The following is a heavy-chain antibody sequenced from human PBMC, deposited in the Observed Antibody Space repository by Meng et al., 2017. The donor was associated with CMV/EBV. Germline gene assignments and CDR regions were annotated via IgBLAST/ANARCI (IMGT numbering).Heavy chain of an antibody. CDR1: GYTFTSYG. D-gene: IGHD2-21*01. V-gene: IGHV1-18*01. CDR3: ARSSPSLPSGGGDSYDAFDI. Sequence: ASVKVSCKASGYTFTSYGISWVRQAPGQGLEWMGWISAYNGNTNYAQKLQGRVTMTTDTSISTAYMELSRLRSDDTAVYYCARSSPSLPSGGGDSYDAFDIWGQGTMVTVSS. J-gene: IGHJ3*02. CDR2: ISAYNGNT.